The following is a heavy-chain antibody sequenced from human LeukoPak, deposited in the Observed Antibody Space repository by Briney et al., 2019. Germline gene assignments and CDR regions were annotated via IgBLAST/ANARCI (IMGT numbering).Heavy chain of an antibody. CDR3: ARGAVIAAADEYYYGMDV. CDR2: IYYSGST. V-gene: IGHV4-59*01. CDR1: GGSISSYY. D-gene: IGHD6-13*01. Sequence: PSETLSLTCTVSGGSISSYYWSWIRQPPGKGLQWIGYIYYSGSTNYNPSLKSRVTISVDTSKNQFSLKLSSVTAADTAVYYCARGAVIAAADEYYYGMDVWGQGTTATVSS. J-gene: IGHJ6*02.